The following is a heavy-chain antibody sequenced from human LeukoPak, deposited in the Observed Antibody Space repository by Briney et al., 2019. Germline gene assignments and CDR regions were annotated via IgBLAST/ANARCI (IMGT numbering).Heavy chain of an antibody. V-gene: IGHV1-2*04. J-gene: IGHJ4*02. D-gene: IGHD3-22*01. Sequence: ASVTVSCKASGYTFTGYYMHWVRQAPGQGLEWMGWINPNSGGTNYAQKFQGWVTMTRDTSISTAYMELSRLRSDDTAVYYCARGADYYDSSGPPEDFDYWGQGTLVTVSS. CDR2: INPNSGGT. CDR3: ARGADYYDSSGPPEDFDY. CDR1: GYTFTGYY.